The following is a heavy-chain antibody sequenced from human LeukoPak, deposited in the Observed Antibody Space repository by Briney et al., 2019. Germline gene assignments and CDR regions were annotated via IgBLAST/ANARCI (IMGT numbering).Heavy chain of an antibody. CDR2: INHSGST. D-gene: IGHD3-10*01. J-gene: IGHJ5*02. CDR3: TRDRVKIGWFDP. V-gene: IGHV4-34*01. CDR1: GGSFSGYY. Sequence: SETLSLTCAVYGGSFSGYYWSWIRQPPGKGLEWIGEINHSGSTNYNPSLKSRVTISVDTSKNQFSLKLSSVTAADTAVYYCTRDRVKIGWFDPWGRGTLVTVSS.